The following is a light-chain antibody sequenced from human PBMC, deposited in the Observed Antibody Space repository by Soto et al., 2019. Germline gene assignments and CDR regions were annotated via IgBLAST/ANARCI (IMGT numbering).Light chain of an antibody. CDR3: SSFTSNRIYV. Sequence: QSVLTQPTSVSGSPGQSITISCTGNHNDIGTYDYVSWYQQHPGRAPRLLIHGVTTRPSGISGRSSASKSGLTASLTISGLQPEDEADYYCSSFTSNRIYVFGPGTK. CDR2: GVT. V-gene: IGLV2-14*03. CDR1: HNDIGTYDY. J-gene: IGLJ1*01.